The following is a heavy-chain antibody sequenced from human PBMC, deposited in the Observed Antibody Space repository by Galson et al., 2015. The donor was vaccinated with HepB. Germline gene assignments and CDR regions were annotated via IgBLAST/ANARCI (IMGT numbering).Heavy chain of an antibody. Sequence: SCKASGYTFTCHGFSWVRQAPGQGLEWMGWISACNGHTNYAQKLRGRVTMTTDTPTSTAYMELRGLRSDDTAVYYCARDCPAVSKYSGSRLGMGIWGQGTTVTVSS. V-gene: IGHV1-18*01. CDR1: GYTFTCHG. J-gene: IGHJ6*02. CDR2: ISACNGHT. CDR3: ARDCPAVSKYSGSRLGMGI. D-gene: IGHD1-26*01.